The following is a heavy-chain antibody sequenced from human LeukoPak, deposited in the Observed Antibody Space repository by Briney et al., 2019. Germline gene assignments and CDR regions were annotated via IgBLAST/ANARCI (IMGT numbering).Heavy chain of an antibody. D-gene: IGHD2-15*01. CDR2: INPEGSEK. CDR1: GLTFSSSW. Sequence: GGSLRLSCAVSGLTFSSSWMDWVRQAPGKGLEWVASINPEGSEKYSADSVKGRFTISRDNSKNTLYLQMNSLRAEDTAVYYCARDLVSCSGGSCYSAPFDYWGQGTLVTVSS. CDR3: ARDLVSCSGGSCYSAPFDY. J-gene: IGHJ4*02. V-gene: IGHV3-7*01.